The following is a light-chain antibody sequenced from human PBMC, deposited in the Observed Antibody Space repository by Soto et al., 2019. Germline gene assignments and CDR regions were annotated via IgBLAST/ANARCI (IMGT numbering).Light chain of an antibody. CDR2: GAS. Sequence: EIFLTQSPATLSVSRWDRATLSCRASQSVSRYLAWYQQKPGQAPRLLIYGASNRATGIPDRFSGSGSGTDFTLTISRLEPEDFAVYYCQQYGSSGTFGQGTKVDIK. V-gene: IGKV3-20*01. J-gene: IGKJ1*01. CDR1: QSVSRY. CDR3: QQYGSSGT.